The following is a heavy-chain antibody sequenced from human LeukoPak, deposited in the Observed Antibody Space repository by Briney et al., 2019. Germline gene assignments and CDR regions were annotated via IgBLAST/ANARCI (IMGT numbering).Heavy chain of an antibody. D-gene: IGHD1-26*01. J-gene: IGHJ6*03. CDR3: ARVPNIIVGATQAGKYYYMDV. Sequence: GASVKVSCKASGGTFSSYTISWVRQAPGQGLEWMGRIIPILGIANYAQKFQGRVTITADKSTSTAYMELSSLRSEDTAVYYCARVPNIIVGATQAGKYYYMDVWGKGTTVTVSS. V-gene: IGHV1-69*02. CDR1: GGTFSSYT. CDR2: IIPILGIA.